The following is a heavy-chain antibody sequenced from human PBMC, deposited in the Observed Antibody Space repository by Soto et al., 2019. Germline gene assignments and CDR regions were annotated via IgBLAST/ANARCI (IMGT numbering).Heavy chain of an antibody. CDR1: GGTFSSYA. Sequence: SVKVSCKASGGTFSSYAISWVRQAPGQGLEWMGGIIPIFGTANYAQKFQGRVTITADKSTSTAYMELSSLRSEDTAVYYCARDRRWELLRDYYYGMDVWGQGTTVTVSS. J-gene: IGHJ6*02. V-gene: IGHV1-69*06. CDR2: IIPIFGTA. D-gene: IGHD1-26*01. CDR3: ARDRRWELLRDYYYGMDV.